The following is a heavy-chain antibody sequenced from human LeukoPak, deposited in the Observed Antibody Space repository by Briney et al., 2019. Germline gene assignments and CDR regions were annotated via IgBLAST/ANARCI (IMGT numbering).Heavy chain of an antibody. D-gene: IGHD2-2*02. CDR3: ARGRHCSSTSCYTGYYYYMDV. CDR2: INPNSGGT. J-gene: IGHJ6*03. Sequence: ASVKVSCKASGYTFTGYYMHWVRQAPGQGLEWMGWINPNSGGTNYAQKFQGRVTMTRDTSISTAYMELSRLRSDDTAVYYCARGRHCSSTSCYTGYYYYMDVWGKGTTVTVSS. V-gene: IGHV1-2*02. CDR1: GYTFTGYY.